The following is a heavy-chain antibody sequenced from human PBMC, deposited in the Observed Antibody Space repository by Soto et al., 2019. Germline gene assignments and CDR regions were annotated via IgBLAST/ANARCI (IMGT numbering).Heavy chain of an antibody. CDR1: GGSISSGGYS. Sequence: SETLSLTCAVSGGSISSGGYSWSWIRQPPGKGLEGIGYIYHSGSTYYNPSLKSRVTISVDRTKDQFSLKLSSVTASDSAVYYCARGVQRYDYVWGSYRPTHWFDPWGQGTLVTVSS. CDR2: IYHSGST. V-gene: IGHV4-30-2*01. J-gene: IGHJ5*02. CDR3: ARGVQRYDYVWGSYRPTHWFDP. D-gene: IGHD3-16*02.